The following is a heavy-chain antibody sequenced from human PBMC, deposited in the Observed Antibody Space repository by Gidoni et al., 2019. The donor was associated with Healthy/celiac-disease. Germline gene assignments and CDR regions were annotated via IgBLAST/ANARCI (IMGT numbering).Heavy chain of an antibody. J-gene: IGHJ6*02. Sequence: EVQLVESGGGLVQPGGSLRLSRAASGFTLGKHWMSCVRQVPGKGLEWVANIKQDGSETYYVDSVKGRFTISRDNATNSLYLQRNSLRAEDTAVYYCAREVWFGELLKGDYYGIDVWGQGTTVTVSS. V-gene: IGHV3-7*03. CDR1: GFTLGKHW. D-gene: IGHD3-10*01. CDR2: IKQDGSET. CDR3: AREVWFGELLKGDYYGIDV.